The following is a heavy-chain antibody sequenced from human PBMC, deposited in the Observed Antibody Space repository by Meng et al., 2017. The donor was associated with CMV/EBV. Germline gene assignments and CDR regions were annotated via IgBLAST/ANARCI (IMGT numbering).Heavy chain of an antibody. CDR2: ISGSGGST. Sequence: GESLKISCAASGFTFSSYAMSWVRQAPGKGLEWVSAISGSGGSTYYADSVKGRFTISRDNSKNTLYLQMNSLRAEDTAVYYCAKDPISSRVFGPYYFDYWGQGTLVTSPQ. V-gene: IGHV3-23*01. D-gene: IGHD6-13*01. J-gene: IGHJ4*02. CDR1: GFTFSSYA. CDR3: AKDPISSRVFGPYYFDY.